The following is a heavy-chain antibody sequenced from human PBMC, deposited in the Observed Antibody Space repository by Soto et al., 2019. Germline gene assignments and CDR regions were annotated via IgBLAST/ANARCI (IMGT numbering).Heavy chain of an antibody. V-gene: IGHV4-39*01. Sequence: QLQLQESGPGLVKPSETLSLTCTVSGGSISSSSYYWGWIRQPPGKGLEWIGSIYYSGSTYYNPSLKSRVTISVDTSKNQFSLKLSSVTAADTAVYYCARHGDDEPVDYWGQGTLVTVSS. D-gene: IGHD1-1*01. CDR3: ARHGDDEPVDY. J-gene: IGHJ4*02. CDR2: IYYSGST. CDR1: GGSISSSSYY.